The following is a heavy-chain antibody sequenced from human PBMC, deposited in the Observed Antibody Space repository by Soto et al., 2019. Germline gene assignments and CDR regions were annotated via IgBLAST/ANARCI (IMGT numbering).Heavy chain of an antibody. CDR1: GFTFSRYS. D-gene: IGHD5-12*01. CDR2: IDSSSKTI. Sequence: EVQLVESGGGLVQPGGSLRVSCAASGFTFSRYSMNWVRQAPGKGLEWLSYIDSSSKTIYYADSVKGRFIISRDNAKNPLYLQMNSLRDEDTAVYHCARGGVATIVGDSWGQGTLVTVSS. V-gene: IGHV3-48*02. CDR3: ARGGVATIVGDS. J-gene: IGHJ4*02.